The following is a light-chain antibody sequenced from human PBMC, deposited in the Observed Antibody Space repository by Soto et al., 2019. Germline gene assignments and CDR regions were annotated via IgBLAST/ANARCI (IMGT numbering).Light chain of an antibody. Sequence: QSALTQPPSASGSPGQSVTISCTGTSSDVGGYNYVSWYQQHPGKAPKLIIYEVSNRPSGVSNRFSGSKSGNTASLTISGLQAEDEADYYCSSYTPSSTLFGGGTKVTVL. J-gene: IGLJ2*01. CDR3: SSYTPSSTL. CDR1: SSDVGGYNY. V-gene: IGLV2-14*01. CDR2: EVS.